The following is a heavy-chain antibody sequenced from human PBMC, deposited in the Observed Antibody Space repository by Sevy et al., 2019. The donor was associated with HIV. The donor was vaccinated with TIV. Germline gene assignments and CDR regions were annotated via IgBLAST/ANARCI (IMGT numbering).Heavy chain of an antibody. J-gene: IGHJ4*02. D-gene: IGHD6-19*01. Sequence: GGSLRLSCAASGFTFSSYAMSWVRQAPGKGLERVSAISGSGGSTYYADSVKGRFTISRDNSKNTLYLQMNSLRAEDTAVYYCVMDRRLYYFDYWGQGTLVTVSS. CDR2: ISGSGGST. CDR3: VMDRRLYYFDY. V-gene: IGHV3-23*01. CDR1: GFTFSSYA.